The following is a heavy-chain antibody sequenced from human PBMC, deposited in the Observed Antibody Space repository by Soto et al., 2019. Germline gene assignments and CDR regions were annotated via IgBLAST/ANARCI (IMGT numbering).Heavy chain of an antibody. J-gene: IGHJ4*02. CDR1: GGSVNSVGYM. CDR3: ARISGAYGAIDF. Sequence: KASETLSLTCNVSGGSVNSVGYMWTWIRQPPGKGLEWIGYISYTGSTNYNPSLKSRLSISVDASKNRFSLKVSSMTSADSAVYYCARISGAYGAIDFWGQGTLVTVSS. CDR2: ISYTGST. V-gene: IGHV4-61*03. D-gene: IGHD1-26*01.